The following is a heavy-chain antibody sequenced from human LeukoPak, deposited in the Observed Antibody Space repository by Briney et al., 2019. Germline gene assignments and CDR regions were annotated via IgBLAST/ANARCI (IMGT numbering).Heavy chain of an antibody. CDR2: INSDGSSA. J-gene: IGHJ4*02. D-gene: IGHD3-10*01. Sequence: WGSLRLSCAASGFSISPYWMQWVCQGPGKGLVWVSRINSDGSSASYADSVKGRFTISRDNAKNTLYLQMNSLRAEDTAVYYCVRVPSDTGSYYDYCGQRSLVTVSS. CDR1: GFSISPYW. V-gene: IGHV3-74*01. CDR3: VRVPSDTGSYYDY.